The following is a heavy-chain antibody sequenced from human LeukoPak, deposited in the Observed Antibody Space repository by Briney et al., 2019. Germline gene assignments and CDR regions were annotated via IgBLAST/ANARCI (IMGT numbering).Heavy chain of an antibody. CDR1: GGSISSGSYY. J-gene: IGHJ5*02. V-gene: IGHV4-61*02. D-gene: IGHD3-3*01. Sequence: SETLSLTCTVSGGSISSGSYYWSWIRQPAGKGLEWIGRIYTSGSTNYNPSLKSRVTISVDTSKNQFSLKLSSVTAADTAVYYCARVGDFWSGYYWSDPWGQGTLVTASS. CDR2: IYTSGST. CDR3: ARVGDFWSGYYWSDP.